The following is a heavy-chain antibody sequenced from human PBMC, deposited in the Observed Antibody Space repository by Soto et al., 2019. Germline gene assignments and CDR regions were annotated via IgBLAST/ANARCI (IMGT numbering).Heavy chain of an antibody. CDR2: IRSKAYGGTT. V-gene: IGHV3-49*05. CDR1: GFTFGDYA. CDR3: TREEANYYYYYGMDV. Sequence: EVQLVESGGGLVKPGRSLRLSCTSSGFTFGDYAMSWFRQAPGKGLEWVGFIRSKAYGGTTEYAASVKGRFTISRDDSKSIAYLQMNSLKTEDTAVYYCTREEANYYYYYGMDVWGQGTTVTVSS. J-gene: IGHJ6*02.